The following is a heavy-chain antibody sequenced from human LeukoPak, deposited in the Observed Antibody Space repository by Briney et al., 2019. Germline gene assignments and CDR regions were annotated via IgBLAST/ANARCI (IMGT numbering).Heavy chain of an antibody. Sequence: SETLSLTCAVYGGSFSGYYWSWIRQPPGKGLEWIGEINHSGSTNYNPSPKSRVTISVDTSKNQFSLKLSSVTAADTAVYYCARGIAAAGSRLVFWFDPWGQGTLVTVSS. CDR1: GGSFSGYY. CDR2: INHSGST. J-gene: IGHJ5*02. V-gene: IGHV4-34*01. D-gene: IGHD6-13*01. CDR3: ARGIAAAGSRLVFWFDP.